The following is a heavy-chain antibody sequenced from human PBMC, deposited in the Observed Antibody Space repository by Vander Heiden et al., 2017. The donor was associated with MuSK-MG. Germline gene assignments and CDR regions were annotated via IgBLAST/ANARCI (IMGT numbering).Heavy chain of an antibody. CDR3: AKGRYGSTDFDS. Sequence: EVQLLESGGGLVQPGGSLRLSCAAPGFTFSTYAMTWVRQAPGKGLELVSAINTNGGSTFYADSVKGRFTISRDNPKNTLYLQMNSLRTEDTAVYYCAKGRYGSTDFDSWGQGTLITVSS. CDR1: GFTFSTYA. CDR2: INTNGGST. V-gene: IGHV3-23*01. D-gene: IGHD3-10*01. J-gene: IGHJ4*02.